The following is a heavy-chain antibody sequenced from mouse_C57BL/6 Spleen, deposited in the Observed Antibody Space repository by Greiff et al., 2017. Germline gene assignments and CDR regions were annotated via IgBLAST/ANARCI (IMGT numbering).Heavy chain of an antibody. Sequence: QVQLQQPGAELVKPGASVKLSCKASGYTFTSYWMHWVKQRPGQGLEWIGMIHPNSGSTNYNEKFKSKATLTVDKSSSTAYMQLSSLTSEDSAVYYCARSGDTMVTGYAMDYWGQGTSVTVSS. J-gene: IGHJ4*01. CDR2: IHPNSGST. CDR1: GYTFTSYW. D-gene: IGHD2-1*01. CDR3: ARSGDTMVTGYAMDY. V-gene: IGHV1-64*01.